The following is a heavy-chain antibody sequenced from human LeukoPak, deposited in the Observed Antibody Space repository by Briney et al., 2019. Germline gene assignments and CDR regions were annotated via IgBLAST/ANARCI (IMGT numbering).Heavy chain of an antibody. V-gene: IGHV3-11*06. CDR2: ISSSSSYT. CDR3: AREGGYYDYVWGSYRSFDY. CDR1: GFTFSDHY. Sequence: PGGSLRLSCAASGFTFSDHYMSWIRQAPGKGLEWVSYISSSSSYTNYADSVKGRFTISRDNAKNSLYLQMNSLRAEDTAVYYCAREGGYYDYVWGSYRSFDYWGQGTLVTVSS. J-gene: IGHJ4*02. D-gene: IGHD3-16*02.